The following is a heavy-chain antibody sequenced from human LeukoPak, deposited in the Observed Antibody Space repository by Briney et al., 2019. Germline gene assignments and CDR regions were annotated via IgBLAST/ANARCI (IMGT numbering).Heavy chain of an antibody. CDR2: IHYSGST. CDR1: GGSVDTYY. CDR3: ARDIGDDYTNWFDP. D-gene: IGHD5-24*01. J-gene: IGHJ5*02. Sequence: SETLSLTCTVSGGSVDTYYWSWIRQPPGKGLEWIGYIHYSGSTNYNPSLKSRVSISVDTSKNLFSLQLNSVTAADTAVYYCARDIGDDYTNWFDPWGQGTLVTVSS. V-gene: IGHV4-59*02.